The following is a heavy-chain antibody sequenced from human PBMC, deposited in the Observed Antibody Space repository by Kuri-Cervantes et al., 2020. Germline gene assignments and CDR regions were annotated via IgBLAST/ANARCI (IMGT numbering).Heavy chain of an antibody. D-gene: IGHD3-10*01. CDR3: ARDRGGLLWFGELSAFDY. V-gene: IGHV3-30*03. CDR1: GFTFSSSG. CDR2: ISYDGSNK. J-gene: IGHJ4*02. Sequence: GGSLRLSCAASGFTFSSSGMHWVRQAPGKGLEWVAVISYDGSNKYYADSLKGRFTISRDNSKNTLYLQMNSLRAEDTAVYYCARDRGGLLWFGELSAFDYWGQGTLVTVSS.